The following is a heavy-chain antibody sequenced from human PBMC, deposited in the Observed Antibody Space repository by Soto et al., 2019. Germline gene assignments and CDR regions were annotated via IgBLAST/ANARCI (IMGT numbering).Heavy chain of an antibody. Sequence: SETLSLTCTVSGGSISSYYWSWIRQPPGKGLEWIGYIYYSGSTNYNPSLKSRVTISVDTSKNQFSLKLSSVTAADTAVYYCARDRLELRAFDIWGQGTMVTVSS. D-gene: IGHD1-7*01. J-gene: IGHJ3*02. CDR1: GGSISSYY. CDR3: ARDRLELRAFDI. CDR2: IYYSGST. V-gene: IGHV4-59*01.